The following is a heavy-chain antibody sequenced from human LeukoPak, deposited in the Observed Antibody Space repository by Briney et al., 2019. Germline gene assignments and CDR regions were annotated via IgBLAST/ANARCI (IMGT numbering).Heavy chain of an antibody. V-gene: IGHV3-23*01. D-gene: IGHD5-12*01. Sequence: GGSLRLSCAASGFTFSSYAMSWVRQAPGKGLEWVSAISGSGGSTYYADSVKGRFTISRDNSKNTLYLQMNSLRAEDTAVYYCAKANGNSGYDLYYFDYWGQGTLVTVSS. CDR2: ISGSGGST. J-gene: IGHJ4*02. CDR1: GFTFSSYA. CDR3: AKANGNSGYDLYYFDY.